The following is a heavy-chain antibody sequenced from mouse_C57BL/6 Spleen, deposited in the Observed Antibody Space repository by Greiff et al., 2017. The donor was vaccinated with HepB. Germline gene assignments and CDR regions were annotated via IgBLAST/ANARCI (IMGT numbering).Heavy chain of an antibody. Sequence: VQLKESGPGMVKPSQSLSLTCTVTGYSITSGYDWHWIRHFPGNKLEWMGYISYSGSTNYNPSLKSRISITHDNSKNHFFLKLNSVTTEDTATYYCARVYGYYWYFDVWGTGTTVTVSS. CDR3: ARVYGYYWYFDV. CDR2: ISYSGST. V-gene: IGHV3-1*01. CDR1: GYSITSGYD. D-gene: IGHD2-2*01. J-gene: IGHJ1*03.